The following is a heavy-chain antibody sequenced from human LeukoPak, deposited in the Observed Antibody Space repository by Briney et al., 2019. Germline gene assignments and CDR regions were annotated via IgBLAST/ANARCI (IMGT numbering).Heavy chain of an antibody. CDR1: GGTFSSYA. Sequence: VKVSCKASGGTFSSYAISWVRQAPGQGLEWMGGIIPIFGTANYAQKFQGRVTITTDESTSTAYMELSSLRSEDTAVYYCASFKGSSWLKKNWFDPWGQGTLVTVSS. J-gene: IGHJ5*02. CDR2: IIPIFGTA. CDR3: ASFKGSSWLKKNWFDP. D-gene: IGHD6-13*01. V-gene: IGHV1-69*05.